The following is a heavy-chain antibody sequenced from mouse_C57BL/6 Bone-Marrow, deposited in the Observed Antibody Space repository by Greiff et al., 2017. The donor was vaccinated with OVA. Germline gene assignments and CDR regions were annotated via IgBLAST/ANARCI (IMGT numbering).Heavy chain of an antibody. D-gene: IGHD3-1*01. CDR2: IDPSDSYT. J-gene: IGHJ2*01. CDR3: ARLFVGLRGD. CDR1: GYTFTSYW. Sequence: VQLQQPGAELVRPGTSVKLSCKASGYTFTSYWMHWVKQRPGQGLEWIGEIDPSDSYTNYNQKFKGKATLTVDTSSNTAYMQLSSLASEDSAVYYCARLFVGLRGDWGKGTTLTVAS. V-gene: IGHV1-59*01.